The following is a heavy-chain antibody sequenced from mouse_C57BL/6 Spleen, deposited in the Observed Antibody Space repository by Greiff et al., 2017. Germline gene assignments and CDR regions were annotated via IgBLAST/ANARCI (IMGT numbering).Heavy chain of an antibody. J-gene: IGHJ2*01. CDR2: IYPGDGDT. D-gene: IGHD1-1*01. Sequence: VQLQESGPELVKPGASVKISCKASGYAFSSSWMNWVKQRPGKGLEWIGRIYPGDGDTNYNGKFKGKATLTADKSSSTAYMQLSSLTSEDSAVXVCARLGYYYGNFDYWGQGTTLTVSS. CDR1: GYAFSSSW. CDR3: ARLGYYYGNFDY. V-gene: IGHV1-82*01.